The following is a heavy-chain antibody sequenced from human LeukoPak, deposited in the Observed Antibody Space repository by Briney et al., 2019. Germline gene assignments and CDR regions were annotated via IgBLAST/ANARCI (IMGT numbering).Heavy chain of an antibody. CDR3: ARASITMARGELVFYFDY. J-gene: IGHJ4*02. D-gene: IGHD3-10*01. V-gene: IGHV3-48*03. CDR2: ISSSGSTR. Sequence: GGSLRLSCAASGFTFSSYEINWVRQAPGKGLEWVSYISSSGSTRYYADSVKGRFTISRDNAKISLYLQINSLRAEDTAVYYCARASITMARGELVFYFDYWGQGTLVTVSS. CDR1: GFTFSSYE.